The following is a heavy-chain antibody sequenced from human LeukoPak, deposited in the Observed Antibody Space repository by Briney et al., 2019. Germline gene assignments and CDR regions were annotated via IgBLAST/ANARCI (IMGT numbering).Heavy chain of an antibody. CDR3: ARDQTSDY. D-gene: IGHD1-7*01. CDR2: IWYDGSDK. J-gene: IGHJ4*02. CDR1: GFTFNSYA. Sequence: GGSLRLSCAASGFTFNSYAMHWVRQAPGKGLEWVAVIWYDGSDKYYANSVKGRFTISRDNSKNTLYLQMNSLRAEDTAVYYCARDQTSDYWGQGTLVTVSS. V-gene: IGHV3-33*08.